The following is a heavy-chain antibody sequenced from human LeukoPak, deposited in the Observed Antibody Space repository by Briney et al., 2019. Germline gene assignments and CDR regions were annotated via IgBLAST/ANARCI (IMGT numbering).Heavy chain of an antibody. CDR2: INPNSGGT. D-gene: IGHD6-13*01. V-gene: IGHV1-2*06. Sequence: GASVTVSCKASGYTFTGYYMHWVRQAPGQGLEWMGRINPNSGGTNYAQKFQGRVTMTRDTSISTAYMELSRLRSDDTAVYYCARGAAVHYYYYGMDVWGQGTTVTVSS. J-gene: IGHJ6*02. CDR3: ARGAAVHYYYYGMDV. CDR1: GYTFTGYY.